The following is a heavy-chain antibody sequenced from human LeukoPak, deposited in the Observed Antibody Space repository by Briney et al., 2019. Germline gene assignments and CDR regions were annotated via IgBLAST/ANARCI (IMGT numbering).Heavy chain of an antibody. CDR1: GLTVSRNY. Sequence: GGSLRLSRAASGLTVSRNYMSWVRQAPGKGLEWVSVLYSGGSTYYADSVKGRFTIARHNSKNTLYLQMNSLRAEDTAVYYCAREAYDSWAPDIWGQGTMVTVSS. CDR3: AREAYDSWAPDI. D-gene: IGHD3-22*01. CDR2: LYSGGST. V-gene: IGHV3-53*04. J-gene: IGHJ3*02.